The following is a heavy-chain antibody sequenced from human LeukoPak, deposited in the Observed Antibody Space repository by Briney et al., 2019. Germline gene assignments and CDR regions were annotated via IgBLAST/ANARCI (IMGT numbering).Heavy chain of an antibody. Sequence: PGGSLRLSCAASGFTFSSYSMTWVRQAPGKGLEWVSAISGSGGSTYYADSVKGRFTISRDNSKNTLYLQMNSLRAEDTAVYYCAKACYDFWSGYSHFDYWGQGTLVTVSS. CDR2: ISGSGGST. V-gene: IGHV3-23*01. J-gene: IGHJ4*02. D-gene: IGHD3-3*01. CDR3: AKACYDFWSGYSHFDY. CDR1: GFTFSSYS.